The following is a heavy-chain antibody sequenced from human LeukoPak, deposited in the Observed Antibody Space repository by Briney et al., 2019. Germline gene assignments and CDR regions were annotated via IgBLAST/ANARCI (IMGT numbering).Heavy chain of an antibody. J-gene: IGHJ4*02. CDR3: ARDSGLRFGKCFDY. CDR1: GYTFTSYD. CDR2: MNPNIGNT. Sequence: ASVKVSCKASGYTFTSYDINWVRQATGQGLEWMGYMNPNIGNTVYAQKFQGRVTITTDTSISTAYMELSSLKSEDTAVYYCARDSGLRFGKCFDYGGQGTPVTVSS. D-gene: IGHD5-12*01. V-gene: IGHV1-8*03.